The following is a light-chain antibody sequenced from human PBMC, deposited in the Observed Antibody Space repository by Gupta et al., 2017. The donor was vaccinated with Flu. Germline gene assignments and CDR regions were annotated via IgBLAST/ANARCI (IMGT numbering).Light chain of an antibody. CDR1: QSVGSY. Sequence: EIVFTQAPATLSLSPGERATLSCRASQSVGSYLMWFQQKPGQPPRLLIYDASNRATGIPDRFSGSGSGTDFTLTISSLESEDFALYYCQQRRNWPLAFGGGTXVEIK. J-gene: IGKJ4*01. CDR2: DAS. CDR3: QQRRNWPLA. V-gene: IGKV3-11*01.